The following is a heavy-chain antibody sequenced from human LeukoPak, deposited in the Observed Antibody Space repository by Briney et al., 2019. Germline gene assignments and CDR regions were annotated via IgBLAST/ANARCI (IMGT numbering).Heavy chain of an antibody. D-gene: IGHD3-9*01. CDR3: ARVPHYDILTGYYWNAFDI. V-gene: IGHV4-59*01. CDR1: GGSISSYY. J-gene: IGHJ3*02. Sequence: SETLSLTCTASGGSISSYYWSLIRQPPGKGLEWIWYIYYSGSTNYNPSLKSRVNISVDTSQNQFSLKLSSVTAADTAVYYCARVPHYDILTGYYWNAFDIWGQGTMVTVSS. CDR2: IYYSGST.